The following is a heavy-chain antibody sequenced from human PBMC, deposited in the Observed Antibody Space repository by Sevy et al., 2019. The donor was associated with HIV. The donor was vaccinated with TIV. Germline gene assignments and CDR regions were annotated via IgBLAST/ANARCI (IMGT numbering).Heavy chain of an antibody. D-gene: IGHD6-19*01. CDR2: ISAYNGNT. V-gene: IGHV1-18*01. CDR1: GYTFTSYG. CDR3: ARTPGRWLVRQDFDY. Sequence: ASVKVSCKASGYTFTSYGISWVRQAPGQGLEWMGWISAYNGNTNYAQKLQGRVTMTTDTSTSTAYMELRSLRSDDTAVYYCARTPGRWLVRQDFDYWGQGTLVTVSS. J-gene: IGHJ4*02.